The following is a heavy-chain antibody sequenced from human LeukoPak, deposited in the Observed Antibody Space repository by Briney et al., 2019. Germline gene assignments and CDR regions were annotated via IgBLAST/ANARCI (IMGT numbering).Heavy chain of an antibody. D-gene: IGHD2-21*02. J-gene: IGHJ3*02. Sequence: GGSLRLSCAASGFTFSGSTMNWVRRAPGKGLEWVSFISTSSSYIYYADSVRGRFTISRDNAKNSLYLQMNSLRAEDTAVYYCARWLRVVTAIPPTDAFDIWGQGTMVTVSS. V-gene: IGHV3-21*01. CDR1: GFTFSGST. CDR3: ARWLRVVTAIPPTDAFDI. CDR2: ISTSSSYI.